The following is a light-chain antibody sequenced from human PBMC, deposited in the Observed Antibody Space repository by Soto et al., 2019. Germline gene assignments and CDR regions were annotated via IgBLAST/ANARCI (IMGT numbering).Light chain of an antibody. CDR1: QGISSA. CDR2: DAS. V-gene: IGKV1-13*02. J-gene: IGKJ1*01. CDR3: QQFNSYPT. Sequence: AIPLTQSPSSLSASVGDRVTITCRASQGISSALAWYQQKPGKAPKFLIYDASTLASGVPSRFSGSGSGTDFTLTISSLQPQDFATYYCQQFNSYPTFGQGTKVEIK.